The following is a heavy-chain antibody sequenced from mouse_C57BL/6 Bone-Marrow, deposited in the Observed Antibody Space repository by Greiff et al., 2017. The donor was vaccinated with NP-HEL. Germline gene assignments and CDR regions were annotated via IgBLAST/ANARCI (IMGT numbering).Heavy chain of an antibody. Sequence: DVMLVESGEGLVKPGGSLKLSCAASGFTFSSYAMSWVRQTPEKRLEWVAYISSGGDYIYYADTVKGRFTISRDNARNTLYLQMSSLKSEDTAMYDCTRDGYYLFAYWGQGTLVTVSA. CDR3: TRDGYYLFAY. V-gene: IGHV5-9-1*02. CDR1: GFTFSSYA. J-gene: IGHJ3*01. CDR2: ISSGGDYI. D-gene: IGHD2-3*01.